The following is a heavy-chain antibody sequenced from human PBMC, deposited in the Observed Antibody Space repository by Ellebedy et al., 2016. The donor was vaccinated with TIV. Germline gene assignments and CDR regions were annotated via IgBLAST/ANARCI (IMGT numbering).Heavy chain of an antibody. CDR3: TRSFFTNGLWYPLHF. CDR1: GLILSDHY. D-gene: IGHD2-8*01. J-gene: IGHJ4*02. Sequence: GESLKISCAASGLILSDHYMEWVRQAPGSGLEWVGRSRDKARGHTTEYAASVKGRFTISRDDSKNSLYLEMNSLRADDTAVYYCTRSFFTNGLWYPLHFWGQGTLVSVSS. V-gene: IGHV3-72*01. CDR2: SRDKARGHTT.